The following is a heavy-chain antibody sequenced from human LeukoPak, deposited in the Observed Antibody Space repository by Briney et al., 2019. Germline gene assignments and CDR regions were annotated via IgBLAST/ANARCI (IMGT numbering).Heavy chain of an antibody. CDR2: IYYSGST. CDR1: GGTISSSSYY. CDR3: ARLRLRYFDWSPRVDAFDI. V-gene: IGHV4-39*01. J-gene: IGHJ3*02. Sequence: PSETLSLTCTVSGGTISSSSYYWGWIRQPPGKGLEWIGSIYYSGSTYYNPSLKSRVTISVDTSKNQFSLKLSSVTAADTAVYYCARLRLRYFDWSPRVDAFDIWGQGTMVTVSS. D-gene: IGHD3-9*01.